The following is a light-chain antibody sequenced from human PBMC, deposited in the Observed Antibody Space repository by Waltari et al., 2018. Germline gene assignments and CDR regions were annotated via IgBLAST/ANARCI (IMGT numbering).Light chain of an antibody. CDR3: QQYGSSPIT. CDR1: QSVSSSY. Sequence: EIVLTQSPGTLSLSPGERATLSCRASQSVSSSYLAWSQQKPGQATRLLIYVASSRATGIPDRFSGSGSGTDFTLTISRLDPEDFAVYYCQQYGSSPITFGQGTRLEIK. V-gene: IGKV3-20*01. CDR2: VAS. J-gene: IGKJ5*01.